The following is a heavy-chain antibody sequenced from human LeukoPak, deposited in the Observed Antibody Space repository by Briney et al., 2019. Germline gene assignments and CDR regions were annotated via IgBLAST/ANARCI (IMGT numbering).Heavy chain of an antibody. D-gene: IGHD4-17*01. CDR2: ISYDGSNK. Sequence: PGRSLRLSCAASGFTFSSYAMHWVRQAPGKGLEWVAVISYDGSNKYYADSVKGRFTISRDNSKNTLYLQMNSLRAEDTAVYYCAREDNPHYGDYDRFDYWGQGTLVTVSS. CDR1: GFTFSSYA. CDR3: AREDNPHYGDYDRFDY. J-gene: IGHJ4*02. V-gene: IGHV3-30-3*01.